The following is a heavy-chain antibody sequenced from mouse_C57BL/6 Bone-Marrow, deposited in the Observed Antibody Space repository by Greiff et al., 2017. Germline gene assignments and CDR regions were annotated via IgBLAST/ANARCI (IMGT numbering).Heavy chain of an antibody. Sequence: VHLVESGAELARPGASVKLSCKASGYTFTSYGISWVKQRTGQGLEWIGEIYPRSGNTYYNEKFKGKATLTADKSSSTAYMELRSLTSEDSAVYFCARRTMVTYYFAYWGQGTTLTVSS. CDR1: GYTFTSYG. V-gene: IGHV1-81*01. D-gene: IGHD2-2*01. CDR2: IYPRSGNT. J-gene: IGHJ2*01. CDR3: ARRTMVTYYFAY.